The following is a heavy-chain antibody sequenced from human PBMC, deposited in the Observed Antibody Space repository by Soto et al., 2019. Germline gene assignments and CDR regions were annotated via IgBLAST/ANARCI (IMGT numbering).Heavy chain of an antibody. CDR1: GGSISSSSYF. Sequence: PSETLSLTCTVSGGSISSSSYFWGWIRQPPGEGLEWIGSIYYSGSTYYNPSLKSRVTVSVDTSKDQFSLKLSSVTAADTAVYYCARHFSVDYFDYWGKGALVTVSS. CDR3: ARHFSVDYFDY. V-gene: IGHV4-39*01. CDR2: IYYSGST. J-gene: IGHJ4*02.